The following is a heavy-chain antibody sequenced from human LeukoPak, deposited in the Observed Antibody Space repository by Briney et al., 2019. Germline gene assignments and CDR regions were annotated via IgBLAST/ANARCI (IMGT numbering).Heavy chain of an antibody. Sequence: GGSLRLSCAASGFTFSSYAMSWVRQAPGKGLEWVSAISGSGGSTYYADSVKGRFTISRDNSKNTLYPQMNSLRAEDTAVYYCAKESPIWSGYLGNWFDPWGQGTLVTVSS. J-gene: IGHJ5*02. CDR2: ISGSGGST. V-gene: IGHV3-23*01. CDR1: GFTFSSYA. D-gene: IGHD3-3*01. CDR3: AKESPIWSGYLGNWFDP.